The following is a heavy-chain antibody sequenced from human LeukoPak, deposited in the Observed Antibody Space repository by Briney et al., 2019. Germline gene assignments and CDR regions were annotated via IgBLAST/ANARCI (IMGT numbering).Heavy chain of an antibody. Sequence: PSETLSLTCTVSGGSISNYYWSWIRQPAGKGLEWIGRISTSGVTNYNPSLKSRVTISVDTSKSHFTLRLFSVTAADTAVYYCARLRRDGYNELLDYWGQGTLVTVPS. CDR1: GGSISNYY. V-gene: IGHV4-4*07. J-gene: IGHJ4*02. CDR3: ARLRRDGYNELLDY. CDR2: ISTSGVT. D-gene: IGHD5-24*01.